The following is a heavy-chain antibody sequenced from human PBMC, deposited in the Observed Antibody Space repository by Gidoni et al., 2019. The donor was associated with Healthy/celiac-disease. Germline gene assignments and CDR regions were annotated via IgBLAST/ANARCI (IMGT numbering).Heavy chain of an antibody. CDR1: GGSISSYY. J-gene: IGHJ6*02. Sequence: QVQLQESGPGLVKPSETLSLTRTVSGGSISSYYWSWIRQPPGKGLEWIGFIYYIGSTNYNPSLKSRVTISVDTSKNQFSLKLSSVTAADTAVYYCARHGGYYYYGMDVWGQGTTVTVSS. D-gene: IGHD3-16*01. CDR2: IYYIGST. CDR3: ARHGGYYYYGMDV. V-gene: IGHV4-59*08.